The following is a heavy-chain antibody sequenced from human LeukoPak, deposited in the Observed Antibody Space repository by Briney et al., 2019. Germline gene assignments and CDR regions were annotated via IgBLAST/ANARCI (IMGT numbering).Heavy chain of an antibody. CDR2: IHSSSSYI. Sequence: GSLRLSCAASGFTFSTYSMNWVRQAPGKGLEWVSSIHSSSSYIYYADSVKGRFTISRDNAKNSLYLQMNSLRAEDTAVYYCARPVYADYEGFYYYGMDVWGQGTTVTVSS. CDR3: ARPVYADYEGFYYYGMDV. V-gene: IGHV3-21*01. J-gene: IGHJ6*02. D-gene: IGHD4-17*01. CDR1: GFTFSTYS.